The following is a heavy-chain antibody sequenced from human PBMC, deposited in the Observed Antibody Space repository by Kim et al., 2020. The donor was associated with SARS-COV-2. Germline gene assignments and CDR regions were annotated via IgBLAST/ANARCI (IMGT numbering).Heavy chain of an antibody. CDR3: ARDLAGAGSSWGYYYVMDV. J-gene: IGHJ6*02. D-gene: IGHD6-13*01. V-gene: IGHV3-30-3*01. CDR1: GFTFSNYA. Sequence: GGSLRLSCAASGFTFSNYAMHWVRQAPGRGLEWVAVISYDGSNTYYVDPVKGRFSISRDISKNTLYLQMNSLRLEDTAVYYCARDLAGAGSSWGYYYVMDVWGRGTTVTGSS. CDR2: ISYDGSNT.